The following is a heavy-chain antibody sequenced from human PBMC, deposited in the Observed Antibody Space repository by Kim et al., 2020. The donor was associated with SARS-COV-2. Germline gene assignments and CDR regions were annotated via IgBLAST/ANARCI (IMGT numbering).Heavy chain of an antibody. Sequence: GGSLRLSCAASGFTFSSYWMSWVRQAPGKGLEWVANIKQDGSEKYYVDSVKGRFTISRDNAKNSLYLQMNSLRAEDTAVYYCARPSYCSGGSCYWFDPWGQGTLVTVSS. J-gene: IGHJ5*02. CDR3: ARPSYCSGGSCYWFDP. V-gene: IGHV3-7*03. D-gene: IGHD2-15*01. CDR1: GFTFSSYW. CDR2: IKQDGSEK.